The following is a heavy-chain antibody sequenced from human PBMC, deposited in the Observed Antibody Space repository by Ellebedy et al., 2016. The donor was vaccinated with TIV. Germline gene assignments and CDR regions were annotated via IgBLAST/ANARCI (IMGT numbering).Heavy chain of an antibody. CDR2: SSREGDRT. CDR1: GFRLDDYV. V-gene: IGHV3-43*02. CDR3: VRDTGRRTGWAGEDAFDI. D-gene: IGHD6-19*01. J-gene: IGHJ3*02. Sequence: GGSLRLSCAASGFRLDDYVMHWVRQGPGRGLEWVSLSSREGDRTDYADSVKGRFTISRDNSKDSLYLQLNSLRVEDTALYYCVRDTGRRTGWAGEDAFDIWGHGTMVTVSS.